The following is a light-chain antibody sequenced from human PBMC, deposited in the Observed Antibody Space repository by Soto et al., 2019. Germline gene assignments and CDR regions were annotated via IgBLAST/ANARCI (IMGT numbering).Light chain of an antibody. CDR1: NIGSKS. CDR2: YDS. Sequence: SYELTQPPSVSVAPGKTARITCGGNNIGSKSVHWYQQKPGQAPVLVIYYDSDRPSGIPERFSCSNSGNTATLTISRVEAGDEADDYCQVWDSSSDRVVFGGGTKVTVL. CDR3: QVWDSSSDRVV. J-gene: IGLJ2*01. V-gene: IGLV3-21*04.